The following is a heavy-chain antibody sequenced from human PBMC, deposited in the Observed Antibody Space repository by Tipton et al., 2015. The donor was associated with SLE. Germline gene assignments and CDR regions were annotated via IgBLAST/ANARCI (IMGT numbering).Heavy chain of an antibody. CDR1: GGSISSYY. CDR3: AREGNQQLRY. J-gene: IGHJ4*02. CDR2: IYTSGST. Sequence: TLSLTCTVSGGSISSYYWSWIRQPPGKGLEWIGYIYTSGSTNYNPSLKSRVTISVDTSKNQFSLKLSSVTAADTAVYYCAREGNQQLRYWGQGTLVTVSS. V-gene: IGHV4-4*08. D-gene: IGHD6-13*01.